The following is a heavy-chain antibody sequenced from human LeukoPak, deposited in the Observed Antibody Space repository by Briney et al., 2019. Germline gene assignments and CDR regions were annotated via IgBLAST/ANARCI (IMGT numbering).Heavy chain of an antibody. Sequence: GGSLRLSCAASGFSFSSNDMHWVRQVTGKGLEWVSGIGTAGDTFYSGSVKGRFTISRENAKNSLYLQMNSLRAGDTAVYYCARGYPMVRGVIIPLDYWGQGTLVTVSS. J-gene: IGHJ4*02. CDR2: IGTAGDT. CDR3: ARGYPMVRGVIIPLDY. D-gene: IGHD3-10*01. V-gene: IGHV3-13*01. CDR1: GFSFSSND.